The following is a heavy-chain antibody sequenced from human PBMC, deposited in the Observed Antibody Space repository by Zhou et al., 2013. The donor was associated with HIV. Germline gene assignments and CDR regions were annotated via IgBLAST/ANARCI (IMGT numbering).Heavy chain of an antibody. D-gene: IGHD3-22*01. CDR2: INPFGGST. CDR1: GYTFTSYY. J-gene: IGHJ4*02. V-gene: IGHV1-46*01. Sequence: QVQLVQSGAEVQKPGASVKVSCKASGYTFTSYYLHWVRQAPGQGLEWMGIINPFGGSTSYAQKFQGRVTMTRDTSTSTVYMELSSLRFEDTAVYYCATRGGNYYDSGGEDYFDYWGQGTLVTVSS. CDR3: ATRGGNYYDSGGEDYFDY.